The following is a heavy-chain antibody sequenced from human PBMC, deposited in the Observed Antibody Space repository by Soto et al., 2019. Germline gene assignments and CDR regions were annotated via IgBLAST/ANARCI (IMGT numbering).Heavy chain of an antibody. CDR1: GFSFSSYA. V-gene: IGHV3-23*01. CDR3: ATRPSFFHY. CDR2: ISASGTST. Sequence: GGSLRLSCSASGFSFSSYAMSWVRQTPGNGLEWFSVISASGTSTYYADAVKGRFNISRDNSKNTLFLQMNSLSAEDTALYYCATRPSFFHYCGQGPLVIVSS. J-gene: IGHJ4*02.